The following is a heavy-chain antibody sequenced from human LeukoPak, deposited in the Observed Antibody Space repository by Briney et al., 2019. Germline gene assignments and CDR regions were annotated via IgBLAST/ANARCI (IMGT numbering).Heavy chain of an antibody. J-gene: IGHJ4*02. Sequence: PSETLSLTCTVSGGSISSYYWSWIRQPPGKGLEWIGEINHSGSTNYNPSLKSRVTISVDTSKNQFSLKLSSVTAADTAVYYCARSTWLQYYFDYWGQGTLVTVSS. CDR3: ARSTWLQYYFDY. CDR2: INHSGST. CDR1: GGSISSYY. D-gene: IGHD5-24*01. V-gene: IGHV4-34*01.